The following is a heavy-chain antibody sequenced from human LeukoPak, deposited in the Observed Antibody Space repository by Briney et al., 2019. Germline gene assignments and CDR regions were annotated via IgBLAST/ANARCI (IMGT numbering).Heavy chain of an antibody. D-gene: IGHD2-15*01. V-gene: IGHV1-2*02. CDR2: INPNSGGT. Sequence: ASGKVSCKASGYTFTSYYMHWVRQAPGQGLEWMGWINPNSGGTNYAQKFEGRVTMTRDTSISTAYMELSRLRSDDTAVYYCARGPDIVVVVAATHKWFDPWGQGTLVTVSP. CDR3: ARGPDIVVVVAATHKWFDP. CDR1: GYTFTSYY. J-gene: IGHJ5*02.